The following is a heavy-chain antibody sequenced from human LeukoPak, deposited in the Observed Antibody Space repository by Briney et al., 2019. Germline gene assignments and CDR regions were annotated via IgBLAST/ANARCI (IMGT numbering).Heavy chain of an antibody. D-gene: IGHD6-6*01. V-gene: IGHV1-69*13. Sequence: SVTVSLTSSVGTFNNYAISWVRQAPGQGRGGMGGIIPIFGTANYAQKFQGRVTFTADESTSTAYMELSSLRSEDTAVYSCASNIAARLAYMDVWGKGTTVTVSS. CDR1: VGTFNNYA. CDR3: ASNIAARLAYMDV. J-gene: IGHJ6*03. CDR2: IIPIFGTA.